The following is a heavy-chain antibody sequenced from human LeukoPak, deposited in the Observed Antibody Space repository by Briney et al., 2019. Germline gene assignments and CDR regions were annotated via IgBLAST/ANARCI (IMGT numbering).Heavy chain of an antibody. Sequence: SETLSLTCTVSGGSISSYYWSWIRQPPGKGLEWIGYIYYSGSTNYNPSLKSRVTISVDTSKNQFSLKLSSVTAADKAVYYCARGLSRFGEPRLIDAFDIWGQGTMVTVSS. CDR3: ARGLSRFGEPRLIDAFDI. V-gene: IGHV4-59*01. J-gene: IGHJ3*02. D-gene: IGHD3-10*01. CDR2: IYYSGST. CDR1: GGSISSYY.